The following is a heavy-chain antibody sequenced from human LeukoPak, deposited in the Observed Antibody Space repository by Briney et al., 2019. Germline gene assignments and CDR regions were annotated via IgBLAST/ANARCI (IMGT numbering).Heavy chain of an antibody. CDR3: AREGMKPGWFDP. V-gene: IGHV4-59*01. Sequence: SETLSLTCTVSGGSISSYYWSWIRQPPGKGLEWIGYIYYSGSTNYNPSLKSRVTISVDTSKNQFSLKLSSVTAADTAVYYCAREGMKPGWFDPGGQGTLVTVSS. CDR1: GGSISSYY. J-gene: IGHJ5*02. CDR2: IYYSGST. D-gene: IGHD3-10*01.